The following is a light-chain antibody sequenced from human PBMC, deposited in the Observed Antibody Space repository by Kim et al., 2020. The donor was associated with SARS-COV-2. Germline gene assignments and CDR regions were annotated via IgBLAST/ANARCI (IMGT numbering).Light chain of an antibody. Sequence: SYELTQPPSVSVSPGQTASITCSGDKLVDKYACWYQQKPGQSPVLVIYQDSKRPSGIPERFSGSNSGNTATLTISGTQAMDEADYYCQAWDRSTHWVFGGGTQLTVL. CDR2: QDS. CDR1: KLVDKY. CDR3: QAWDRSTHWV. J-gene: IGLJ3*02. V-gene: IGLV3-1*01.